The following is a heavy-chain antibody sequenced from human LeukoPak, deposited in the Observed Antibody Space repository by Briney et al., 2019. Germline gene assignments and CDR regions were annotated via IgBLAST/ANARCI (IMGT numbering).Heavy chain of an antibody. CDR3: ARGVMVRGVFYYYYYMDV. CDR1: GGSFSGYY. D-gene: IGHD3-10*01. J-gene: IGHJ6*03. CDR2: INHSGST. V-gene: IGHV4-34*01. Sequence: SETLSLTCAVYGGSFSGYYWSWIRQPPGKGLEWIGEINHSGSTNYNPSLKSRVTISVDTSKNQFSLKLSSVTAADTAVYYCARGVMVRGVFYYYYYMDVWGKGTTVTVSS.